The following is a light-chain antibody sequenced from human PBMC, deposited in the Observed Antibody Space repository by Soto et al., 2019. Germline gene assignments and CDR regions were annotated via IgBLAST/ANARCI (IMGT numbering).Light chain of an antibody. CDR2: EVS. CDR1: SSDVGGSIY. V-gene: IGLV2-14*01. Sequence: QSALTQPASVSGSPGQSITISCTGTSSDVGGSIYVSWYQHHPGKAPKLIISEVSNRPSGVSHRFSGSKSGNTASLTISGLQAEDEADYYCGSFTIRSTLLFGGGTKLTVL. CDR3: GSFTIRSTLL. J-gene: IGLJ3*02.